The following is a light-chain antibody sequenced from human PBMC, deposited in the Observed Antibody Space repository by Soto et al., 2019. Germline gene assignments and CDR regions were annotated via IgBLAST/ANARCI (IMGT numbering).Light chain of an antibody. J-gene: IGKJ1*01. CDR2: AAS. Sequence: DIQMIQSPSSLSASVGDRVSITCRASQSISTHLSWYQQKPGKAPKLLIYAASSLQSWVPSRFTGSGSGTDFTLTISSLQPEDFATYYCQQSYTSWWTFGQGTKVEIK. CDR3: QQSYTSWWT. CDR1: QSISTH. V-gene: IGKV1-39*01.